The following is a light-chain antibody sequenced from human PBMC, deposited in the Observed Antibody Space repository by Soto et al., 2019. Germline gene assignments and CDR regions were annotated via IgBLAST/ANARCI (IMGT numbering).Light chain of an antibody. CDR1: RSVSSN. V-gene: IGKV3-15*01. CDR2: GAS. J-gene: IGKJ2*01. CDR3: QQYNNWPPYT. Sequence: EIVMTQSPATLSVSPGERAILSCRASRSVSSNLAWYQQKPGQAPRLLMYGASTRATGIPARFSGSGSGTEFTLTISSLQSEDFAVYYCQQYNNWPPYTLGQGTKLEIK.